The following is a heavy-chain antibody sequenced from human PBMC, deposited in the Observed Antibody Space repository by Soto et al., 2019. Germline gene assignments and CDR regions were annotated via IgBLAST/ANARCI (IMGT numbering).Heavy chain of an antibody. CDR1: GDSVSSNSAA. CDR3: ARDSPRGYSSSWYVSPLVGWFDP. V-gene: IGHV6-1*01. Sequence: PSQTLPLTCAISGDSVSSNSAACNWIRQSPSRGLEWLGRTYYRSKWYNDYAVSVKSRITINPDTSKNQFSLQLNSVTPEDTAVYYCARDSPRGYSSSWYVSPLVGWFDPWGQGTLVTVSS. J-gene: IGHJ5*02. D-gene: IGHD6-13*01. CDR2: TYYRSKWYN.